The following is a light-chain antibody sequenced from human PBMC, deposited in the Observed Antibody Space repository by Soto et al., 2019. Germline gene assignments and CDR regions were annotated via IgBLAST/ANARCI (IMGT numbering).Light chain of an antibody. J-gene: IGLJ1*01. CDR3: LSYDSSLSGFYV. Sequence: QSVLTQPPSVSGAPGQRVTISCTGSSSNIGAGYDVHWYQQVPGTAPKLLIYGDSNRPSGVPDRFSGSKSGTSASLAITGLQAEDEADYYCLSYDSSLSGFYVFGTGTKVTVL. V-gene: IGLV1-40*01. CDR1: SSNIGAGYD. CDR2: GDS.